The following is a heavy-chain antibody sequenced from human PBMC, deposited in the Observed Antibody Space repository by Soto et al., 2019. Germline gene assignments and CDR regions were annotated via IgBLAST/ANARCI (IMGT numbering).Heavy chain of an antibody. CDR2: SSYNGGT. V-gene: IGHV4-39*01. D-gene: IGHD3-10*01. Sequence: QLPLQESGPGLVKPSETLSLTCTVPTDSSSFTNSYWGRIRQPPGKGLQWIGSSSYNGGTFYNPSLKGRVVISFDTSKKQSSLQVTSVTAADTAVYFCAIHRIEVVWRGFDFWGQGSPVTVSS. CDR3: AIHRIEVVWRGFDF. CDR1: TDSSSFTNSY. J-gene: IGHJ4*02.